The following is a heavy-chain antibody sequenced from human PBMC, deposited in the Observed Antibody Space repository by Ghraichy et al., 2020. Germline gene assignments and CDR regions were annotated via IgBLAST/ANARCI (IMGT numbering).Heavy chain of an antibody. D-gene: IGHD1-7*01. Sequence: SGPTLVKPTQTLTLTCTFSGFSLTTGGVGVGWIRQPPGKALEWLALIYWDDDKRYSPSLRSRLTITKDTSKNQVVLTMTNLDPVDTATYYCAHRQDRHNWNFAFFDYWGQGTLVTVSP. J-gene: IGHJ4*02. CDR2: IYWDDDK. CDR1: GFSLTTGGVG. V-gene: IGHV2-5*02. CDR3: AHRQDRHNWNFAFFDY.